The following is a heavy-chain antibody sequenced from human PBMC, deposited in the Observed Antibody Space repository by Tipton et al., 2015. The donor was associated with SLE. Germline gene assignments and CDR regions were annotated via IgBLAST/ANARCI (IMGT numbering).Heavy chain of an antibody. J-gene: IGHJ4*02. CDR3: ARGGDY. CDR1: GGSISSYY. CDR2: IYYSGST. Sequence: TLSLTCTVSGGSISSYYWSWIRQPPGKGLEWIGYIYYSGSTYYNPSLKSRVTISVDTSKNQFSLKLSSVTAADTAVYYCARGGDYWGQGTLVTVSS. D-gene: IGHD3-16*01. V-gene: IGHV4-59*08.